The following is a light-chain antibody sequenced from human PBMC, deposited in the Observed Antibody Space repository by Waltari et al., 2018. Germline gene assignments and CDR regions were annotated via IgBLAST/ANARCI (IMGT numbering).Light chain of an antibody. J-gene: IGKJ4*01. V-gene: IGKV1-39*01. CDR2: AAT. CDR3: QQSFTTPALS. CDR1: QPIDKY. Sequence: DIQMTQSPSSLSASAGDTVTLTCRASQPIDKYLNWYQHKPGRAPTLLIYAATRLQNGIPSRSRGRGSGTEFTLTITALLPEDSATYYCQQSFTTPALSFGAGTKVEIK.